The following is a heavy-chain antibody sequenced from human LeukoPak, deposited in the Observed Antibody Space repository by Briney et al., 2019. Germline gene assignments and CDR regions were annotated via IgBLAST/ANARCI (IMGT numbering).Heavy chain of an antibody. Sequence: PSETLSLTCTVSGGSISSGSYYWSWIRQPAGKGLEWIGRIYTSGSTNYNPSLKSRVTISVDTSKNQFSLKLTSVTTADTAVYYCARGRYCGGDCYFYYWGQGTLVTVSS. CDR3: ARGRYCGGDCYFYY. J-gene: IGHJ4*02. CDR1: GGSISSGSYY. CDR2: IYTSGST. D-gene: IGHD2-21*02. V-gene: IGHV4-61*02.